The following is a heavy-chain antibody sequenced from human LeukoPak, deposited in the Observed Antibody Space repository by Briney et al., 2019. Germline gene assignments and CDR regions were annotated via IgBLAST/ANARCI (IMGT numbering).Heavy chain of an antibody. J-gene: IGHJ4*02. D-gene: IGHD4-11*01. CDR1: GFTFHDYT. CDR3: AKDTDDYSNGVFDY. Sequence: GGSLRLSCAASGFTFHDYTMHWVRQVPGKGLEWVSGITWDSGSTDYADSVMGRFTISRDNSKNTLYLQMNSLRAEDTAVYYCAKDTDDYSNGVFDYWGQGTLVTVSS. CDR2: ITWDSGST. V-gene: IGHV3-9*01.